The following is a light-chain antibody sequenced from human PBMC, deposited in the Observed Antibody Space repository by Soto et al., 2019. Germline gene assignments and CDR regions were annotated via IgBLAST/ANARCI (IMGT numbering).Light chain of an antibody. V-gene: IGLV2-23*01. J-gene: IGLJ2*01. CDR2: EGS. CDR3: CSSAGRSIVV. Sequence: QSALTQPASVSGSPGQSITISCTGTSSDVGSYNLVSWYQQHPGKAPKLMIYEGSKRPSGVSNRFSGSKSGNTASLTISGLQAEDEADYYCCSSAGRSIVVFGGGTKLTVL. CDR1: SSDVGSYNL.